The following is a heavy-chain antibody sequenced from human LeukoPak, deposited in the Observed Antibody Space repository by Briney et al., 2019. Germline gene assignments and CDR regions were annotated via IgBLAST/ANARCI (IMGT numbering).Heavy chain of an antibody. J-gene: IGHJ3*02. CDR1: GGSISSYY. CDR2: VYTSGST. Sequence: PSETLSLTCTVSGGSISSYYWSWIRQPAGKGLEWIGRVYTSGSTNYNPSLKSRVTISVDTSKNQFSLKLSSVTAADTAVYYCARHKREIAVAGLNAFDIWGQGTMVTVSS. V-gene: IGHV4-4*07. CDR3: ARHKREIAVAGLNAFDI. D-gene: IGHD6-19*01.